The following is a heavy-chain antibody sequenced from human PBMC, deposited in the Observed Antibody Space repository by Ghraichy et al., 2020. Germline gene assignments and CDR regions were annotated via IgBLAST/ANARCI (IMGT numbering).Heavy chain of an antibody. CDR2: IKSDGIST. J-gene: IGHJ4*02. CDR1: GFTFSGSW. Sequence: LSLTCAASGFTFSGSWMHWVRQAPGKGLVWVSRIKSDGISTMYMDSVKGRFTVSRDNATNTLYLQMNSLRAEDTAVYYCVRDGNYKIDYWGQGTLVTVSS. CDR3: VRDGNYKIDY. V-gene: IGHV3-74*03. D-gene: IGHD1-7*01.